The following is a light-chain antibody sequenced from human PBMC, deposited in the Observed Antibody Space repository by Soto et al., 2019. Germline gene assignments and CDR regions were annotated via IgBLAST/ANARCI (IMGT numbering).Light chain of an antibody. V-gene: IGLV1-44*01. CDR3: AACDDSLNGQV. CDR2: SNN. CDR1: SSDIGSNP. Sequence: VLTHPPSSSGAPGHIVTISCSGSSSDIGSNPVNWYQQLPGKAPKLLIYSNNHRTSGVPDRFSGSKSGTSASLAISGLQSEDEADYYCAACDDSLNGQVLGAGTKVTVL. J-gene: IGLJ3*02.